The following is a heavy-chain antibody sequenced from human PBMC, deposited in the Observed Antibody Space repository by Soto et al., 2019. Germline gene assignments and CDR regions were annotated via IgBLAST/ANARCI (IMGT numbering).Heavy chain of an antibody. D-gene: IGHD3-16*02. V-gene: IGHV3-23*01. Sequence: GGSLRLSCAASGFTFSSYAMSWVRQAPGKGLEWVSAISGSGGSTYYADSVKGRFTISRDNSKNTLYLQMNSLRAEDTAVYYCAKDEGPYDYVWGSYRSYFDYWGQGTLVTVSS. CDR2: ISGSGGST. CDR3: AKDEGPYDYVWGSYRSYFDY. CDR1: GFTFSSYA. J-gene: IGHJ4*02.